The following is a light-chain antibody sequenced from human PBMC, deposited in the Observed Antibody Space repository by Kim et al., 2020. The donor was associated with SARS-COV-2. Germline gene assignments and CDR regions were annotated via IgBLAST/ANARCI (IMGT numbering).Light chain of an antibody. CDR2: AAS. V-gene: IGKV3-20*01. CDR1: QSVSSSY. Sequence: VLTQSPGTLSLSPGEIATLSCRASQSVSSSYLAWYQQEPGQAPRLLIYAASSRATGIPDRFSGSGSGTDFTLTISRLEPEDFALYYCQQYDSSLLTFGGGTKVDIK. J-gene: IGKJ4*01. CDR3: QQYDSSLLT.